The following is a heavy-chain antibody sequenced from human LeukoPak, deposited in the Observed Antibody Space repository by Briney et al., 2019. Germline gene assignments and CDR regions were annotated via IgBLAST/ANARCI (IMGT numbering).Heavy chain of an antibody. Sequence: SETLSLTCTVSGGSISSDYWSWIRQPPGKGLEWIGNIYYSGSTNYNPSLKSRVTISVDTSKNQFSLNLNSVTAADTAVYYCARELSGSYCGVDLWGRGTLVTVSP. D-gene: IGHD1-26*01. CDR2: IYYSGST. J-gene: IGHJ2*01. V-gene: IGHV4-59*01. CDR3: ARELSGSYCGVDL. CDR1: GGSISSDY.